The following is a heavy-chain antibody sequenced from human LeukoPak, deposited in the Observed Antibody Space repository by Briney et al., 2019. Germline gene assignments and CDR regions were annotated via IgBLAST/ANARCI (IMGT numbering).Heavy chain of an antibody. CDR2: ITGDGTTT. J-gene: IGHJ4*02. CDR3: AKMNGYFEY. V-gene: IGHV3-23*01. Sequence: GGSLRLSCEASGLTFSNHGMSWVRQAPGKGLQWVSAITGDGTTTYYADSVKGRFTISRDNSKNILYLQMSSLRAEDTAVYYCAKMNGYFEYWGQGALVPVSS. CDR1: GLTFSNHG. D-gene: IGHD1-1*01.